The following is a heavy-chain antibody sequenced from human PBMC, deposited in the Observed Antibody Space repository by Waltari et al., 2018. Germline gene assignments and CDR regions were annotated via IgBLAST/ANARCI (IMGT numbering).Heavy chain of an antibody. V-gene: IGHV4-59*01. CDR2: IYYLGST. Sequence: VQLQESGPGLVTPSETLSLTCTVYGGSISHYYWSWIRQPPGKGLEWIGYIYYLGSTNYNPSLKSRVTISVDTSKNQFYLKLSSVTAADTAVYYCARDLIAVTGPDAFDVWGQGTMVTVSS. CDR3: ARDLIAVTGPDAFDV. J-gene: IGHJ3*01. D-gene: IGHD6-19*01. CDR1: GGSISHYY.